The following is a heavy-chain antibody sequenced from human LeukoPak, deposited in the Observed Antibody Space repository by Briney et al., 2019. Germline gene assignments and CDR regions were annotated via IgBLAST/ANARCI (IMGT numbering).Heavy chain of an antibody. J-gene: IGHJ4*02. Sequence: SETLSLTCAVSGGSINSGRYYWDWIRQPPGKGLEWIGTIHYSGTPTFYHPSLESRVTIFADTSKNQFSLKVTSVTAADTAVYYCAAGGDDAKAGFWGQGTLVTVSS. CDR2: IHYSGTPT. D-gene: IGHD2-21*02. CDR3: AAGGDDAKAGF. V-gene: IGHV4-39*01. CDR1: GGSINSGRYY.